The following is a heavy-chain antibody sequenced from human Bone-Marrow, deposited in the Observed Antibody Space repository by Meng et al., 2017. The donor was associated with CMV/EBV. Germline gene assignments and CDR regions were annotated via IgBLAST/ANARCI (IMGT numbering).Heavy chain of an antibody. CDR2: SHHSGST. V-gene: IGHV4-59*01. J-gene: IGHJ4*02. D-gene: IGHD1-26*01. Sequence: SEPLSLTCSVSGGSTNVYYWSWIRQPPGKGLQWIGYSHHSGSTNYNPSLESRVIISVDTSKNQFSLRLTSVTAADTAVYYCARELIGDGSLAFDDWGQGALVTVSS. CDR1: GGSTNVYY. CDR3: ARELIGDGSLAFDD.